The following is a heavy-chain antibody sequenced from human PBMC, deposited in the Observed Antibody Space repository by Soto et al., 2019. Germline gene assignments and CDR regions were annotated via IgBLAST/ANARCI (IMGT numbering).Heavy chain of an antibody. CDR1: GASVSTCVYY. CDR2: IDNSGST. D-gene: IGHD3-10*02. Sequence: SEPLSLTCTVSGASVSTCVYYWTWIRHHPGKGLDWIGYIDNSGSTYYNPSLTGRVDISVDTSKNQFSLNLQSLTAADTAFYYCAGAVSDFDVRRYRTSYFDQWGQGILVTVFS. CDR3: AGAVSDFDVRRYRTSYFDQ. J-gene: IGHJ4*02. V-gene: IGHV4-31*03.